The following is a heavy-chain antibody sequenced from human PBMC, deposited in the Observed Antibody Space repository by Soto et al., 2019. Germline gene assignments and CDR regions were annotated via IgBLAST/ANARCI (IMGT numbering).Heavy chain of an antibody. D-gene: IGHD4-17*01. CDR1: GFTFSSYA. J-gene: IGHJ6*03. V-gene: IGHV3-23*01. CDR2: ISGSGGST. Sequence: EVQLLESGGGWVQPGGSLRLSCAASGFTFSSYAMSWVRQAPGKGLEWVSAISGSGGSTYYADSVKGRFTISRDNSKSTLYLQMNSLRAEDTAVYYCAKDATVTTIRYYYYMDVWGKGTTVTVSS. CDR3: AKDATVTTIRYYYYMDV.